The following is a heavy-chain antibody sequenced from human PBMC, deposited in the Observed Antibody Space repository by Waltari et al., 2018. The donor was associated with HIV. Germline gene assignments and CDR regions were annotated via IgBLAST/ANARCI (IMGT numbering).Heavy chain of an antibody. CDR1: GFTFSNYS. Sequence: EVQLVESGGGLVTPGGSLRLSCVASGFTFSNYSMNWVRQAPGKGLEWVSSISSSSSSISYADSVKGRFTISRDNAKNSLYLQMNSLRAEDTAVYYCARGLRSPPLDYWGQGTLVTVSS. J-gene: IGHJ4*02. CDR3: ARGLRSPPLDY. V-gene: IGHV3-21*01. D-gene: IGHD3-10*01. CDR2: ISSSSSSI.